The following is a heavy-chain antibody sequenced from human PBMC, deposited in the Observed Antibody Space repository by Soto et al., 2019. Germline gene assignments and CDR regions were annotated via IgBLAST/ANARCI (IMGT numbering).Heavy chain of an antibody. J-gene: IGHJ6*02. CDR2: INAGNGNT. CDR1: GGTFSNDI. V-gene: IGHV1-3*01. D-gene: IGHD3-3*01. Sequence: ASVKVSCKTSGGTFSNDIITWVRQAPGQGLEWMGWINAGNGNTKYSQKFQGRVTITRDTSASTAYMELSSLRSEDTAVYYCARDVGGMDVWGQGTTVTVSS. CDR3: ARDVGGMDV.